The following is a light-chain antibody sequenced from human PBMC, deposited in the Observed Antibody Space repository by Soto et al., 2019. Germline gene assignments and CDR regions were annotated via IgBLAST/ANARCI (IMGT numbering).Light chain of an antibody. J-gene: IGKJ5*01. CDR1: QDVSND. Sequence: DIQMTQSPPSLSASVGDRVTITCRASQDVSNDLGWFQQKPGKAPKLLIYSASSLHSGVPSRFSGSRSGTDFTLTISSLQPEDFATYYCQQANSFPLTFGQGTRLEIK. CDR3: QQANSFPLT. CDR2: SAS. V-gene: IGKV1-12*01.